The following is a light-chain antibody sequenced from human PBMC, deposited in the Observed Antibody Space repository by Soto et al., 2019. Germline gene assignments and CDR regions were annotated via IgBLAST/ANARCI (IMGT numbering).Light chain of an antibody. V-gene: IGKV3-15*01. Sequence: EVVMTQSPATLSVSPGERATLSCRASQFVSTNLAWYQQKPGQAPRLLIYSASTRATGIPARFSGSRPGTEFTLTISSLQSEDSAVYYCQQFNNWPPLTFGGGTKVEIK. CDR3: QQFNNWPPLT. CDR2: SAS. J-gene: IGKJ4*01. CDR1: QFVSTN.